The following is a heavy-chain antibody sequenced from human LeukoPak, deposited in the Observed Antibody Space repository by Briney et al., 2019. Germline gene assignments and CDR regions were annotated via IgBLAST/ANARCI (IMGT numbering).Heavy chain of an antibody. J-gene: IGHJ5*02. CDR2: ISGSGGST. CDR3: AILRYCSSTSYPNWFDP. Sequence: GGSLRLSCAASGFTFSSYAMSWVRQAPGKGLEWVSAISGSGGSTYYADSVKGRFTISRDNSKNTLYLQMNSLRAEDTAVYYCAILRYCSSTSYPNWFDPWGQGTLVTVSS. CDR1: GFTFSSYA. V-gene: IGHV3-23*01. D-gene: IGHD2-2*01.